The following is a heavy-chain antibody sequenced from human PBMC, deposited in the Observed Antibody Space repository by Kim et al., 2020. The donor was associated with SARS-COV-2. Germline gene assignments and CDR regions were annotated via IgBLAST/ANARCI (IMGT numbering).Heavy chain of an antibody. V-gene: IGHV1-46*01. CDR3: ARIYDSSGYQLDY. D-gene: IGHD3-22*01. Sequence: YAQKFQGRVTMTRDTCTSTVYMELSSLRSEDTAVYYCARIYDSSGYQLDYWGQGTLVTVSS. J-gene: IGHJ4*02.